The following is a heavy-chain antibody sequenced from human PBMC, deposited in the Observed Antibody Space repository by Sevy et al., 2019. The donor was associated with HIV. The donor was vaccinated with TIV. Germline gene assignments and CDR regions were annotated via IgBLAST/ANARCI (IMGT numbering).Heavy chain of an antibody. J-gene: IGHJ4*02. CDR1: GFIFSRYE. D-gene: IGHD2-21*02. CDR2: IFNDGKTK. V-gene: IGHV3-33*08. CDR3: ARESGSDWYLDY. Sequence: GGSLRLSCAASGFIFSRYEMNWVRQAPGKGLEWVASIFNDGKTKYYGDPVKGRFTISRDDSKNTLYLQMDSLRAEDTAVYYCARESGSDWYLDYWGQGTLVTVSS.